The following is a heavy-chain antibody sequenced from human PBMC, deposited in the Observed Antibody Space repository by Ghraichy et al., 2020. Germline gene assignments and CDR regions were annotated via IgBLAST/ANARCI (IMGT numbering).Heavy chain of an antibody. CDR2: INHSGST. D-gene: IGHD6-19*01. V-gene: IGHV4-34*01. CDR1: GGSFSGYY. Sequence: SQTLSLTCAVYGGSFSGYYWSWIRQPPGKGLEWIGEINHSGSTSYNPSLKSRVTISVDTSKNQFSLKLSSVTAADSAVYFCAGNWLVTGGVDYWGQGTLVTVSS. CDR3: AGNWLVTGGVDY. J-gene: IGHJ4*02.